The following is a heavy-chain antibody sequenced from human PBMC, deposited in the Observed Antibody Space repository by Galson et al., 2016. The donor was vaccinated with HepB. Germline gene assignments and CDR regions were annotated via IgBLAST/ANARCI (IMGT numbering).Heavy chain of an antibody. CDR3: ARDHYYDSSGYPDY. CDR2: INSDGSIT. D-gene: IGHD3-22*01. CDR1: GFIFSRYW. J-gene: IGHJ4*02. Sequence: SLRLSCAASGFIFSRYWMHWVRQGPGKGLVWVSRINSDGSITSYADSVKGRLTISRDNAKNTLYLQMNSLRAEDTAVYYCARDHYYDSSGYPDYWCRGTPVTVSS. V-gene: IGHV3-74*01.